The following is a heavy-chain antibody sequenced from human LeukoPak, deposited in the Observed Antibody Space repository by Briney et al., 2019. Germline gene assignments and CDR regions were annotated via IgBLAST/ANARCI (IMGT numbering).Heavy chain of an antibody. V-gene: IGHV3-21*01. CDR1: GFTFSSYS. Sequence: GGSLRLSCVASGFTFSSYSMNWVRQAPGKRLEWVSSISSSSSYIYYADSVKGRFTISRDNAKNSLYLQMNSLRAEDTAVYYCARGDRDLYCSSTSCYPVLGGQGTLVTVSS. D-gene: IGHD2-2*01. J-gene: IGHJ4*02. CDR3: ARGDRDLYCSSTSCYPVL. CDR2: ISSSSSYI.